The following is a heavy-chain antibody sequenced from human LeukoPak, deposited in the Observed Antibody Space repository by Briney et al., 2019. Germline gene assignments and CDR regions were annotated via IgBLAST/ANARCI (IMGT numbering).Heavy chain of an antibody. CDR3: ARDPLEYSGYDLEVY. Sequence: GASVTVSCKASVYTFTGYYMHWVRQAPGQGLEWMGWINPNSGGTNYAQKFQGRVTMTRDTSISTAYMELSRLRSDDTAVYYCARDPLEYSGYDLEVYWGQGTLVTVSS. J-gene: IGHJ4*02. V-gene: IGHV1-2*02. CDR2: INPNSGGT. D-gene: IGHD5-12*01. CDR1: VYTFTGYY.